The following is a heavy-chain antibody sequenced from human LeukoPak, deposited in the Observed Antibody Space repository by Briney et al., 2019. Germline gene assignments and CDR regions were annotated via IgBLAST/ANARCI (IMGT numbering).Heavy chain of an antibody. J-gene: IGHJ6*03. D-gene: IGHD6-6*01. V-gene: IGHV1-8*01. CDR2: MNPNSGNT. Sequence: ASVKVSCKASGYTFTSYDINWVRQATGRGLEWMGWMNPNSGNTGYAQKFQGRVTMTRNTSISTAYMELRSLRSEDTAVYYCAREGSIAARPDWGSYHDYYMDVWGKGTTVTVSS. CDR1: GYTFTSYD. CDR3: AREGSIAARPDWGSYHDYYMDV.